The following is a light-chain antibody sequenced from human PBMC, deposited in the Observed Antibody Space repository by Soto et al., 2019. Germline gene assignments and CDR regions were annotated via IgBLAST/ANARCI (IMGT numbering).Light chain of an antibody. CDR1: SSDVGGYNY. CDR3: SSHTASSAVV. Sequence: QSALTQPASVSGSPRQSITISCTGTSSDVGGYNYVSWYQQHPGKAPKLIIYEVSYRPLGVSDRFSGSMSGNTASLTISWLRAEDEADYYCSSHTASSAVVFGGGTKLTVL. J-gene: IGLJ2*01. V-gene: IGLV2-14*01. CDR2: EVS.